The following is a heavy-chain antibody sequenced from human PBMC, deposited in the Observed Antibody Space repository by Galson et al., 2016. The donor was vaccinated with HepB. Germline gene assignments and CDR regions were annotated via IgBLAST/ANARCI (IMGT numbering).Heavy chain of an antibody. V-gene: IGHV1-18*04. CDR2: ISGYNGNT. J-gene: IGHJ5*02. Sequence: SVKVSCKASGYTFNSYGISWVRQAPGQGLEWMGWISGYNGNTDYAQKLQGRVTMTTDTSTSTAYMEVRSLRSDDTAVYYCARGQNGMVYATNTWFDPWGQGTLVTVSS. CDR1: GYTFNSYG. CDR3: ARGQNGMVYATNTWFDP. D-gene: IGHD2-8*01.